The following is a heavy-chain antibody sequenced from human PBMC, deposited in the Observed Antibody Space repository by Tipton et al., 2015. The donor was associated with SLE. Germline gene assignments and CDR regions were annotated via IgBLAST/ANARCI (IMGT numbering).Heavy chain of an antibody. J-gene: IGHJ4*02. D-gene: IGHD3-16*02. CDR1: SDSFGTVGYY. CDR3: ARTQYTFGGVIAPFDY. Sequence: TLSLTCTVSSDSFGTVGYYWSRIRQPPRKGPEWIGEVNHSGSTNYNPSLKSRVTISVDTSKNQFSLKLSSVTAADTAVYYCARTQYTFGGVIAPFDYWGQGTLVTVSS. V-gene: IGHV4-34*01. CDR2: VNHSGST.